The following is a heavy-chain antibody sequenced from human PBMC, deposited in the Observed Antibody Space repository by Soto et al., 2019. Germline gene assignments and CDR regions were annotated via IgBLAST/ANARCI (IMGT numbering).Heavy chain of an antibody. CDR1: GYTFTRYT. CDR2: INPDNGNT. D-gene: IGHD1-7*01. CDR3: ARDRDGTNPGPADY. V-gene: IGHV1-3*01. Sequence: ASVKVSCKASGYTFTRYTMNWVRQAPGQRLEWMGWINPDNGNTKSSQKFQDRVIITRDTSASTAYMDLSSLRSEDTAVYYCARDRDGTNPGPADYWGQGTLVTVSS. J-gene: IGHJ4*02.